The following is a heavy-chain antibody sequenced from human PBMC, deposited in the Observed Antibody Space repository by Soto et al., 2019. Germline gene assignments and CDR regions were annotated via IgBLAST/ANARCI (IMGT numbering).Heavy chain of an antibody. J-gene: IGHJ6*03. CDR1: GGPISSSNHY. Sequence: QLQLQESGPGLVKPAETLSVTCTVSGGPISSSNHYWGWIRQPPGKGLEWIGSIYYIGSSYYNPSVHSRATTAVDSSKNQFSPKVRSGTAAVTAEFFFARLGARLKYYYWDVWGKGTTVTVSS. CDR3: ARLGARLKYYYWDV. D-gene: IGHD3-16*01. V-gene: IGHV4-39*01. CDR2: IYYIGSS.